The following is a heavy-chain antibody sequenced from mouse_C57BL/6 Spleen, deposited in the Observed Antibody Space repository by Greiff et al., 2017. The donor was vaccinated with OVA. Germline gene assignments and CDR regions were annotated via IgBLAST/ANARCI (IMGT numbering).Heavy chain of an antibody. D-gene: IGHD2-4*01. Sequence: EVQLQQSGPELVKPGASVKISCKASGYTFTDYYMNWVKQSHGKSLEWIGDINPNNGGTSYNQKFKGKATLTVDKSSSTAYMEIRSLTSEDSAVYYCARYYYDDDVGAMDYWGQGTSVTVSS. V-gene: IGHV1-26*01. J-gene: IGHJ4*01. CDR3: ARYYYDDDVGAMDY. CDR1: GYTFTDYY. CDR2: INPNNGGT.